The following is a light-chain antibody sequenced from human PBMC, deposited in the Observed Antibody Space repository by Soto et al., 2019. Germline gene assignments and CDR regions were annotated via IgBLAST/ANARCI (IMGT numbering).Light chain of an antibody. J-gene: IGLJ1*01. CDR1: SSNIGAGYD. CDR2: ANK. CDR3: QSYDSSPSGYV. V-gene: IGLV1-40*01. Sequence: SVLTQPPSVSGAPGQTVTISCTGSSSNIGAGYDVHWYQQLPGTAPKLLIYANKNRPAGVPDRFSASKSGTSASLAITGLQADDEADYYSQSYDSSPSGYVFGTGTKVTVL.